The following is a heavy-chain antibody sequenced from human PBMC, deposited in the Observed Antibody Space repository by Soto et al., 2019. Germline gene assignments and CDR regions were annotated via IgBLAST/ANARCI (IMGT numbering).Heavy chain of an antibody. D-gene: IGHD3-10*01. Sequence: PSETLSLTCAVYGGSFSGYYWSWIRQPPGKGLEWIGEINHSGSTNYNPSLKSRVTISVDTSKNQFSLKLSSVTAADTAVYYCARGKGVLWFGGKGRFDYWGQGTLVTVS. J-gene: IGHJ4*02. CDR3: ARGKGVLWFGGKGRFDY. CDR1: GGSFSGYY. CDR2: INHSGST. V-gene: IGHV4-34*01.